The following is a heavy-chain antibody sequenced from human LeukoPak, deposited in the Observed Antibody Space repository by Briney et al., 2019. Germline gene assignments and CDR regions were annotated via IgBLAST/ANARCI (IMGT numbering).Heavy chain of an antibody. CDR2: IKAGAEAT. CDR3: SRAYGSSWYDY. CDR1: GFTFSTYI. V-gene: IGHV3-23*01. D-gene: IGHD6-13*01. Sequence: GGSLRLSCEASGFTFSTYIMTWVRQAPGKGVEWVSTIKAGAEATFYADSVKDRFTISRDNSQNTRYLQMNSLRAEDTGVYYCSRAYGSSWYDYWGQGALVTVSS. J-gene: IGHJ4*02.